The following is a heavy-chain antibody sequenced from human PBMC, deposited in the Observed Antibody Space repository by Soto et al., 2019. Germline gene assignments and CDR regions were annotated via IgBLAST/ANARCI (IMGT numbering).Heavy chain of an antibody. D-gene: IGHD3-10*01. J-gene: IGHJ4*02. Sequence: EVQLVESGGGLVQPGGSLRLSCAASGFTVSSNYMNWVRQAPGKGLEWVSLIYSGGSTYYADSVKGRFTISRDNSKSTLYLQMNSLRAEDAAVYYCARGPMQFAFFGYWGQGTRVTVSS. V-gene: IGHV3-66*01. CDR2: IYSGGST. CDR3: ARGPMQFAFFGY. CDR1: GFTVSSNY.